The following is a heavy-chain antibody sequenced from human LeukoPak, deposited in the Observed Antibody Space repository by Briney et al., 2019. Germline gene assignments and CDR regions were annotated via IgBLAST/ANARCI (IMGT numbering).Heavy chain of an antibody. CDR3: ARNRRYGSGSYYNRHHDAFDI. D-gene: IGHD3-10*01. CDR2: ISAYNGNT. Sequence: ASVKVSCKASGYTFTSYGISWVRQAPGQGLEWMGWISAYNGNTNYAQKLQGRVTMTTDTSTSTAYMELRSLRSDDTAVYYCARNRRYGSGSYYNRHHDAFDIWGQGTMVTVSS. CDR1: GYTFTSYG. J-gene: IGHJ3*02. V-gene: IGHV1-18*01.